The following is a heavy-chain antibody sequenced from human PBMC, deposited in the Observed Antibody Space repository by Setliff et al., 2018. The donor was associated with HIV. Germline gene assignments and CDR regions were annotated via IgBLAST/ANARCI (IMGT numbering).Heavy chain of an antibody. V-gene: IGHV3-33*06. D-gene: IGHD1-26*01. CDR2: IWYDGSNK. J-gene: IGHJ4*02. Sequence: GESLKISCAASGFTFSSYGMHWVRQAPGKGLEWVAVIWYDGSNKYYADSVKGRFTISRDNSKNTLYLQMNSLRAEDTAVYYCAKDSGATMVCSDYWGQGTLVTVSS. CDR1: GFTFSSYG. CDR3: AKDSGATMVCSDY.